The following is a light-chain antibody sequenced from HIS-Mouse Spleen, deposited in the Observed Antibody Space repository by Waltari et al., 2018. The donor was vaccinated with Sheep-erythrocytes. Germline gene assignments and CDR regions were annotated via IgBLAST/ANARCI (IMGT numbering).Light chain of an antibody. J-gene: IGLJ1*01. CDR2: DVS. CDR1: SSAVGGYNY. Sequence: QSALTQPRSVSGSPGQSVTISCTGTSSAVGGYNYFSCDQQHPGKAPKLMIYDVSKRPSGVPDRFSGSKSGNTASLTISGLQAEDEADYYCCSYAGSYNHVFATGTKVTVL. V-gene: IGLV2-11*01. CDR3: CSYAGSYNHV.